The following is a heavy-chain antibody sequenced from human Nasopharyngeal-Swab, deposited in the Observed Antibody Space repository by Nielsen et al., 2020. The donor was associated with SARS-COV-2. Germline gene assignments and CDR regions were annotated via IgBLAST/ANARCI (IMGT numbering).Heavy chain of an antibody. CDR1: GGSIRSSNW. D-gene: IGHD1-26*01. J-gene: IGHJ6*03. CDR2: IYHGGNT. CDR3: ARAQLGLAATIFYDDMDV. Sequence: SETLSLTCDVSGGSIRSSNWWTWVRQPPGKGLEWIGEIYHGGNTNYNPSLTSRVSISVDKSKNQFSLELTSVTATDTAVYYCARAQLGLAATIFYDDMDVWVKGTTFTVSS. V-gene: IGHV4-4*02.